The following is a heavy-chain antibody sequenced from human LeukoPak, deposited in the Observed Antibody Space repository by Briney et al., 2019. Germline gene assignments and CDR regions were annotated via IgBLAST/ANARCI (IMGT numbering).Heavy chain of an antibody. Sequence: PGGSLRLSCAATGFTFSSYEMNWVRQAPGKGLEWVSYISSSGSTIYYADSVKGRFTISRDNSKNTLYLQMNSLRAEDTAVYYCAKVLVVATTPDYWGQGTLVTVSS. J-gene: IGHJ4*02. CDR2: ISSSGSTI. D-gene: IGHD5-12*01. V-gene: IGHV3-48*03. CDR1: GFTFSSYE. CDR3: AKVLVVATTPDY.